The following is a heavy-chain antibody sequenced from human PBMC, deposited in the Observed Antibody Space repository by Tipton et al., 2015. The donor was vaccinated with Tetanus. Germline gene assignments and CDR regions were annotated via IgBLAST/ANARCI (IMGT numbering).Heavy chain of an antibody. CDR1: GYNFSHHS. J-gene: IGHJ2*01. Sequence: QLVQSGAEVRKPGESLKISCQGSGYNFSHHSIGWVRQMPGRGLEWMGIVDPRDSQTTYGPSFQGQVTISADRSISTAYVQWSSLKTSDTGIYYCARRHSAVLSGSYHWYFDLWGRGTLVGVSS. D-gene: IGHD3-3*01. V-gene: IGHV5-51*01. CDR2: VDPRDSQT. CDR3: ARRHSAVLSGSYHWYFDL.